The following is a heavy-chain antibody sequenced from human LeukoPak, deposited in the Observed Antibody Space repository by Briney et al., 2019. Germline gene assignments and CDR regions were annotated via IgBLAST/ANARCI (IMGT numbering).Heavy chain of an antibody. CDR3: ARHPPQYCSGTSCYDY. Sequence: SETLSLTCAVSGYSINSGYYWGWVRQPPGKGLEWIGTIYHTGSTHYNPSLKSRVTISVETSKNQFSLKMSSVTAADTAVYYCARHPPQYCSGTSCYDYWGQGTLVTVSS. CDR2: IYHTGST. V-gene: IGHV4-38-2*01. CDR1: GYSINSGYY. J-gene: IGHJ4*02. D-gene: IGHD2-2*01.